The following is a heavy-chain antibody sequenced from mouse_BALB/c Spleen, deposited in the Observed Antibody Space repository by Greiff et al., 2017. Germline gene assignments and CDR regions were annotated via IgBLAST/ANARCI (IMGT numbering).Heavy chain of an antibody. CDR1: GDSITSGY. V-gene: IGHV3-8*02. CDR2: ISYSGST. Sequence: EVKLQESGPSLVKPSQTLSLTCSVTGDSITSGYWNWIRKFPGNKLEYMGYISYSGSTYYNPSLKSRISITRDTSKNQYYLQLNSVTTEDTATYYCARYSSTARGFDYWGQGTTLTVSS. J-gene: IGHJ2*01. CDR3: ARYSSTARGFDY. D-gene: IGHD3-1*01.